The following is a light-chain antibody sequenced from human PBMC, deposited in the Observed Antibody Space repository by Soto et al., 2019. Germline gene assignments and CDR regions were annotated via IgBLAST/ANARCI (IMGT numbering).Light chain of an antibody. J-gene: IGLJ2*01. Sequence: QSVLTHPPSVSGAPGQRVTSSCTGSSSNIGAGYDVHWYQQLPGTAPKLLIYGNSNRPSGVPDRFSGSKSGTSAALAITGRQAEDEADYYCQSYDSSLSGSGVVGGGTKVTAL. CDR2: GNS. V-gene: IGLV1-40*01. CDR3: QSYDSSLSGSGV. CDR1: SSNIGAGYD.